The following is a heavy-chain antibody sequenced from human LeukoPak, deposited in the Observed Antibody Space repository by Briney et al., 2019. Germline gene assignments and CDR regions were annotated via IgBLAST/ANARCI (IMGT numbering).Heavy chain of an antibody. V-gene: IGHV3-23*01. Sequence: GGSLRLSCAASGFTFSSYAMSWVRQAPGKGLEWVSAISGSGGSTTYADSVKGRFTISRDNAKNTLYLQMNSLRAEDTAVYYCARDVEDIVVVPAAKDGYYYYYMDVWGKGTTVTVSS. CDR2: ISGSGGST. J-gene: IGHJ6*03. D-gene: IGHD2-2*01. CDR3: ARDVEDIVVVPAAKDGYYYYYMDV. CDR1: GFTFSSYA.